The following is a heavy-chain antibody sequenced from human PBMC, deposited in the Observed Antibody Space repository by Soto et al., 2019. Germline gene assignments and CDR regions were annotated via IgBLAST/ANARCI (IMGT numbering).Heavy chain of an antibody. CDR2: INQSGSP. J-gene: IGHJ5*02. Sequence: LSLTCAVSSVTMSSSNWWTWVRQPPGKGLEWIGEINQSGSPNYNPSLRSRVTISVDKSKSQFSLKLSSVTAADTAVYYCARHASRLNWFDPWGQGTLVTVSS. D-gene: IGHD3-16*01. CDR1: SVTMSSSNW. CDR3: ARHASRLNWFDP. V-gene: IGHV4-4*02.